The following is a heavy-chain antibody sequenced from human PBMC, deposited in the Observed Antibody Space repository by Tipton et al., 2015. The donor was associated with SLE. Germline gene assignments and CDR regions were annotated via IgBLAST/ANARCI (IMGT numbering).Heavy chain of an antibody. D-gene: IGHD5-18*01. J-gene: IGHJ5*02. CDR2: IYTSGST. V-gene: IGHV4-61*02. CDR1: GGSISSGSYY. CDR3: ARASLIQLGRGWFDP. Sequence: TLSLTCTVSGGSISSGSYYWSWIRQPAGKGLEWIGRIYTSGSTNYNPSLKSRVTISVDTSKNQFSLKLSSVTAADTAVYYCARASLIQLGRGWFDPWGQGILVTVSS.